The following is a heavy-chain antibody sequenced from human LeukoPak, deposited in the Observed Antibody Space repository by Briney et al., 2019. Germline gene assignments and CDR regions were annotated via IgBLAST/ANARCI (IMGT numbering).Heavy chain of an antibody. Sequence: SQTLSLTCAISGDSVSGNNVAWNWIRQSPSRGLEWLGRTYYRSKWYTEYAISVKSRITINPDTSKNQFSLQLNSVTLEDTAVYYCAKDQNAYCGGDCSISGGYRGQGTLVTVSS. D-gene: IGHD2-21*02. V-gene: IGHV6-1*01. CDR2: TYYRSKWYT. CDR1: GDSVSGNNVA. CDR3: AKDQNAYCGGDCSISGGY. J-gene: IGHJ4*02.